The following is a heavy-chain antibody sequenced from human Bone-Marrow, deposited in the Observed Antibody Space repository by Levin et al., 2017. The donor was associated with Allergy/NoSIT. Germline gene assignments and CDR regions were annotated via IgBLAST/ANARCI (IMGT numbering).Heavy chain of an antibody. V-gene: IGHV6-1*01. Sequence: SETLSLTCAISGDRVSSNSAAWNWLRPSPSRGLEWLGRTYYRSKWYNDYAVSVKSRITINPDTSMNQFSLQLKSVTPEDTAVYYCAREKLGDFRYFDLWGRGTLVTVSS. CDR1: GDRVSSNSAA. J-gene: IGHJ2*01. CDR2: TYYRSKWYN. D-gene: IGHD3-10*01. CDR3: AREKLGDFRYFDL.